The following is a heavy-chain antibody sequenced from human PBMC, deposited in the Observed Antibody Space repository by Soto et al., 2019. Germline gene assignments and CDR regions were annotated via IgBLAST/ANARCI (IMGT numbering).Heavy chain of an antibody. J-gene: IGHJ4*02. CDR2: INPNSGGT. D-gene: IGHD4-4*01. Sequence: GVSVKVSCKASGYTFTGYYMHWVRQAPGQGLEWMGWINPNSGGTNYAQKFQGWVTMTRDTSIGTAYMELSRLRSDDTAVYYCARSLQKSFDYWGQGTLVTVSS. CDR3: ARSLQKSFDY. CDR1: GYTFTGYY. V-gene: IGHV1-2*04.